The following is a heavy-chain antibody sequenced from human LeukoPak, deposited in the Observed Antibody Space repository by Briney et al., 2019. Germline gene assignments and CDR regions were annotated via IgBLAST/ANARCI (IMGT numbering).Heavy chain of an antibody. J-gene: IGHJ5*02. V-gene: IGHV4-59*01. CDR3: VRGIIVGATWGENDNWFDP. D-gene: IGHD1-26*01. CDR2: IYYSGST. CDR1: GGSISSYY. Sequence: SETLSLTCTVSGGSISSYYWSWIRQPPGKGLEWIGNIYYSGSTNYNPSLKSRVTISVDTSKNQFSLKLSSVAAADTAVYYCVRGIIVGATWGENDNWFDPWGQGTLVTVSS.